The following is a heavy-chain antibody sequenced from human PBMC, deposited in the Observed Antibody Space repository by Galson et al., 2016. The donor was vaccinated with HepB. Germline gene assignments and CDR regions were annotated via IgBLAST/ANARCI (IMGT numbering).Heavy chain of an antibody. CDR3: ARDMSRRENSGYHAFDI. D-gene: IGHD3-22*01. CDR2: INQDGSEK. J-gene: IGHJ3*02. V-gene: IGHV3-7*05. CDR1: GFTFRNHW. Sequence: SLRLSCAASGFTFRNHWMSWVRQAPGKGLEWVANINQDGSEKYYVDSVKGRVTISRDNAKNALYQQMNSLGAEDTAVYYCARDMSRRENSGYHAFDIWGQGTMVTVSS.